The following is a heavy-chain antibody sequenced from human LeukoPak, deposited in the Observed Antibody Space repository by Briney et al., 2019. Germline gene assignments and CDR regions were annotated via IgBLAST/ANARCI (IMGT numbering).Heavy chain of an antibody. D-gene: IGHD6-19*01. CDR2: IYYSGST. CDR3: ARDRDSSGHSFPYYYYYGMDV. Sequence: SETLSLTCTVSGGSISSYYWSWIRQPPGKGLEWIGYIYYSGSTNYNPSLKSRVTISVDTSKNQFSLKLSSVTAADTAVYYCARDRDSSGHSFPYYYYYGMDVWGQGTTVTVSS. J-gene: IGHJ6*02. V-gene: IGHV4-59*12. CDR1: GGSISSYY.